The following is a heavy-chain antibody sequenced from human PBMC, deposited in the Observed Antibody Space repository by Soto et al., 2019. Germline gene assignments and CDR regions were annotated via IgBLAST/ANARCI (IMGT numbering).Heavy chain of an antibody. CDR3: ARDLEYYPARSCQIRYFQH. J-gene: IGHJ1*01. CDR1: GGSISSGGYS. Sequence: PSQTLSLTCTVSGGSISSGGYSWNWIRQAPGKGLEWIGYIYHSGGTDYNPSLKSRVTISVDKSKNQFSLNLTSVTAADTAVYYCARDLEYYPARSCQIRYFQHWGQGTLVTVSS. CDR2: IYHSGGT. V-gene: IGHV4-30-2*01. D-gene: IGHD3-10*01.